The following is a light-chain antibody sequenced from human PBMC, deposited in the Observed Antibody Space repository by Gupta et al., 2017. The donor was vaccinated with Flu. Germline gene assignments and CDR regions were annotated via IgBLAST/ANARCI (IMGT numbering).Light chain of an antibody. J-gene: IGKJ5*01. V-gene: IGKV3-15*01. CDR3: QQDDDWPPIT. CDR2: GAS. Sequence: VMTHSPDTLSVSPGERATLSCRASQSISSNLAWYQHKPGLAPRLLIYGASTRATGIADRFSGSGSGTEFTLTISSLESEDFAVYYCQQDDDWPPITFGQGTRLEIK. CDR1: QSISSN.